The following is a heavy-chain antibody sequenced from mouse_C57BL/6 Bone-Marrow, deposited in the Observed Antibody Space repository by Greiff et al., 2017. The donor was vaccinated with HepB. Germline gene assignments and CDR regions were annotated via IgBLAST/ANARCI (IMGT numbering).Heavy chain of an antibody. CDR2: ISNGGGST. CDR3: ARFMRYAMDY. Sequence: DVHLVESGGGLVQPGGSLKLSCAASGFTFSDYYMYWVRQTPEKRLEWVAYISNGGGSTYYPDTVKGRFTISRDNAKNTLYLQMSRLKSEDTAMYYCARFMRYAMDYWGQGTSVTVSS. D-gene: IGHD1-1*01. V-gene: IGHV5-12*01. J-gene: IGHJ4*01. CDR1: GFTFSDYY.